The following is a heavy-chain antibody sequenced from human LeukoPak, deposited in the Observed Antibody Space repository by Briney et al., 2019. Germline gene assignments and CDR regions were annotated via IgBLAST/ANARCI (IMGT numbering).Heavy chain of an antibody. CDR1: GFTFSDYY. D-gene: IGHD2-2*01. V-gene: IGHV3-11*01. CDR2: ISSSGSTI. J-gene: IGHJ4*02. CDR3: ARRYCSSTSCYGEGTEYYFDY. Sequence: GGALMLCCAASGFTFSDYYMGRIRQAPGKGLEWVSYISSSGSTIYYADSVKGRFTISRDNAKNSLYLQMNSLRAEDTAVYYCARRYCSSTSCYGEGTEYYFDYWGQGTLVTVSS.